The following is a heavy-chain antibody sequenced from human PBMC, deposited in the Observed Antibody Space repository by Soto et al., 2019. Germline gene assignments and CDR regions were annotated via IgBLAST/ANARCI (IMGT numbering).Heavy chain of an antibody. CDR1: GYTFTSYA. CDR3: AAIIAAAGAFDY. Sequence: QVQLVQSGAEVKKPGVSVKVSCKASGYTFTSYAMHWVRQAPGQRLEWMGWINAGNGNTKYSQKFQGRVTITRDTSASTAYMELSSLRSEDTAVYYCAAIIAAAGAFDYWGQGTLVTVSS. CDR2: INAGNGNT. J-gene: IGHJ4*02. V-gene: IGHV1-3*01. D-gene: IGHD6-13*01.